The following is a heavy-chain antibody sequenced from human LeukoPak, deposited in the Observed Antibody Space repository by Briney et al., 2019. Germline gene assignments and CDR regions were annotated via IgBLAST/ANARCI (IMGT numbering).Heavy chain of an antibody. J-gene: IGHJ6*02. V-gene: IGHV3-66*01. CDR1: GFTVSTNY. Sequence: GGSLRLSCAASGFTVSTNYMSWVRQVPGKGLEWVSITYGGGSTFYADSVEGRFTISRDNSKNTLYLQMNSLRVEDTAVYYCARDREILDAMDVWGQGTTVTVSS. CDR3: ARDREILDAMDV. D-gene: IGHD1-26*01. CDR2: TYGGGST.